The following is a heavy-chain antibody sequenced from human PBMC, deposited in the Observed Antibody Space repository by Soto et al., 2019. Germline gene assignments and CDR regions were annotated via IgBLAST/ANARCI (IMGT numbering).Heavy chain of an antibody. CDR3: ARAKGLVTVTTSWFDP. D-gene: IGHD4-17*01. V-gene: IGHV4-30-4*01. Sequence: QVQLQESGPGLVKPSQTLSLTCTVSGGSINSGDYYWSWIRQPPGKGLEWIGYIYYSGSTYYNPSIKSRVSISADTSKNQFSLKLSSVTAADTAVYYCARAKGLVTVTTSWFDPWGQGTLVTVSS. CDR2: IYYSGST. J-gene: IGHJ5*02. CDR1: GGSINSGDYY.